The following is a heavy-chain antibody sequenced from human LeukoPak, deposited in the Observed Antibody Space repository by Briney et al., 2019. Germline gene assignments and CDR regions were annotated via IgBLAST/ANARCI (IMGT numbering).Heavy chain of an antibody. D-gene: IGHD1-14*01. CDR2: LYSDGNT. V-gene: IGHV3-53*01. Sequence: AGGSLRLSRAASGFTLITNDMKWVRQAPGKGLGLGSVLYSDGNTKYADSVQGRFTISRDNSKNTLYLEMNSLSPDDTAVYYCARGVEPLAANTLAYWGQGTLVTVSS. J-gene: IGHJ4*02. CDR3: ARGVEPLAANTLAY. CDR1: GFTLITND.